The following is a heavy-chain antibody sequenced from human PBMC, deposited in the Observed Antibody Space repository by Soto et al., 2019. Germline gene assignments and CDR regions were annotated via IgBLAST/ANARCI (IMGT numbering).Heavy chain of an antibody. D-gene: IGHD6-6*01. CDR1: GGSISSSNW. Sequence: QVQLQESGPGLVKPSGTLSLTCAVSGGSISSSNWWSWVRQPPGKGLEWIGEIYHSGSTNYNPSLKRRVTLSVDNSKNQFSLKLSSVTAADTAVYYCARYSSSFDGVGYYYYYYGMDVWGQGTTATVSS. CDR2: IYHSGST. V-gene: IGHV4-4*02. CDR3: ARYSSSFDGVGYYYYYYGMDV. J-gene: IGHJ6*02.